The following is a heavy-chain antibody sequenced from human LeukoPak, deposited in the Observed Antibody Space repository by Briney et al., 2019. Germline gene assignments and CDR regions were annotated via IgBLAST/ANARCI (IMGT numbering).Heavy chain of an antibody. J-gene: IGHJ4*02. Sequence: GGSLRLSCAASGLTFSNYAMSWVRQAPGKGLEWVSGISDSGGSTYYADSVKGRFTISRDNSKNTLYVQMNSLRAEDTAVYYCAKDREGGYCSGGSCSFDYWGQGTLVTVSS. CDR1: GLTFSNYA. CDR3: AKDREGGYCSGGSCSFDY. D-gene: IGHD2-15*01. CDR2: ISDSGGST. V-gene: IGHV3-23*01.